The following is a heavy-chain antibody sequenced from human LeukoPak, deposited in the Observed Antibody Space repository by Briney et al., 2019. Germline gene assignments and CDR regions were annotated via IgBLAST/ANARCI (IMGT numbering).Heavy chain of an antibody. Sequence: PGGSLTLSCAASGFTFTNFAMTWVRQAPGEGLEWVSSITGNHGATYNINSVRGRFTISRDNSQNTLYLQMNSLRAEDTAVYYCTKDPNGDYVGAFDPWGQGTVVTVSS. V-gene: IGHV3-23*01. D-gene: IGHD4-17*01. J-gene: IGHJ5*02. CDR1: GFTFTNFA. CDR3: TKDPNGDYVGAFDP. CDR2: ITGNHGAT.